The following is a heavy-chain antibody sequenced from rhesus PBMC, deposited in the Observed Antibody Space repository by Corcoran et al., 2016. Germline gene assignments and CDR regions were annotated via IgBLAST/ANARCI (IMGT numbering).Heavy chain of an antibody. CDR3: ARTAGYFDY. CDR1: GGAISSNY. J-gene: IGHJ4*01. V-gene: IGHV4-160*01. D-gene: IGHD6-25*01. Sequence: QVQLQESGPGLVKPSETLSLTCAVSGGAISSNYWSWIRQPPGKGREWSGSFYVIGGSTYSNPSRQNRVTISTDTSKKQFSRKLSSVTAADTAVYDCARTAGYFDYWGQGVLVTVSS. CDR2: FYVIGGST.